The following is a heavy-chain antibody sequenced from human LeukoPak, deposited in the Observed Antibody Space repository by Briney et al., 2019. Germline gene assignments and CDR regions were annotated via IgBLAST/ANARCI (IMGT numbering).Heavy chain of an antibody. V-gene: IGHV1-18*01. CDR2: INASNGNT. Sequence: SVKVSCKASGYTFRNYGLTWVRQAPGQGLEWMGWINASNGNTNYAQNFKGRVTMTTDTSTGTAYMELRSLRSGDTGVYFCARESGSGQLDYWGQGTLVTVSS. CDR3: ARESGSGQLDY. CDR1: GYTFRNYG. D-gene: IGHD6-19*01. J-gene: IGHJ4*02.